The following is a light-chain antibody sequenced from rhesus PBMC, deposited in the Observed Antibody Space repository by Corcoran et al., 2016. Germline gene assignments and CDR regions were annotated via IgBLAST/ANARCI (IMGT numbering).Light chain of an antibody. CDR1: SNDIGGYNR. CDR3: SSYARGNIYI. CDR2: DVT. J-gene: IGLJ1*01. V-gene: IGLV2-13*03. Sequence: QPAPTQSPSVSGSPGQWVPLSCSGTSNDIGGYNRVSWYQQHPNKAPKLMIYDVTKRPSGVSDRFSGSKSGNTASLTVSGLQAEDEGDYCCSSYARGNIYIFGNGTRLTVL.